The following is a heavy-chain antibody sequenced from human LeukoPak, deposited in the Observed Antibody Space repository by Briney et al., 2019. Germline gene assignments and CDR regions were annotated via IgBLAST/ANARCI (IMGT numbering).Heavy chain of an antibody. D-gene: IGHD7-27*01. Sequence: PGGSLRLSCAASRFTFSSYAMSWVRQAPGKGLEWVSAISGSGGSTYYADSVNGRFTISRDNSKNTLYLQMNSLRAEDTAVYYCAKPLGYNWGSPFDYWGQGTLVTVSS. CDR1: RFTFSSYA. CDR2: ISGSGGST. V-gene: IGHV3-23*01. CDR3: AKPLGYNWGSPFDY. J-gene: IGHJ4*02.